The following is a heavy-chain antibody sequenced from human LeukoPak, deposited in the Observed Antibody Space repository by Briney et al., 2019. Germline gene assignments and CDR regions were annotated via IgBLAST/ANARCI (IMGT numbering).Heavy chain of an antibody. D-gene: IGHD3-10*01. V-gene: IGHV1-18*01. J-gene: IGHJ4*02. CDR2: ISAYNGNT. CDR1: GYTFTSYG. Sequence: ASVKVSCKASGYTFTSYGISWVRQAPGQGLAWMGWISAYNGNTNYAQKLQGRVTMTTDTSTSTAYMELKSLRSDDTAVYYCARDGGLWFGELLIDYWGQGTLVTVSS. CDR3: ARDGGLWFGELLIDY.